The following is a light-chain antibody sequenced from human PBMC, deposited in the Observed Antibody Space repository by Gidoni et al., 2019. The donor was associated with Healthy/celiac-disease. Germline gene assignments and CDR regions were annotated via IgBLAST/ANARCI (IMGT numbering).Light chain of an antibody. J-gene: IGKJ4*01. CDR1: QSVSSSY. Sequence: EIVLTQSPGTPSLSPGESATLSCRASQSVSSSYLAWYQQKPGQAPRLLIYGASSRATGIPDRFSGSGSGTDFTLTISRLEPEDFAVYYCQQYGSSPLTFGGXTKVEIK. CDR3: QQYGSSPLT. CDR2: GAS. V-gene: IGKV3-20*01.